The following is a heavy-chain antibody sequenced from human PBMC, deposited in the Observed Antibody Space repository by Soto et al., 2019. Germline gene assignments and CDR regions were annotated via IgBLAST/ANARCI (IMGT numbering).Heavy chain of an antibody. D-gene: IGHD6-19*01. J-gene: IGHJ3*02. CDR3: ARRKAMAVAFSHAFDI. CDR1: GFTFSDYY. V-gene: IGHV3-11*01. Sequence: GGSLRLSCAASGFTFSDYYMSWIRQAPGKGLEWVSYISSSGSTIYYADSVKGRFTISRDNAKNSLYLQMNSLRAEDTAVYYCARRKAMAVAFSHAFDIWGQGTMVTVSS. CDR2: ISSSGSTI.